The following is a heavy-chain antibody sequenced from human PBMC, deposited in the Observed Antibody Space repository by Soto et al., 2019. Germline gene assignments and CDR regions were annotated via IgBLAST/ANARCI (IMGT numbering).Heavy chain of an antibody. D-gene: IGHD2-21*01. CDR1: GFTFSSYA. CDR3: ARDGHNSDYYYGMDA. J-gene: IGHJ6*02. V-gene: IGHV3-30-3*01. CDR2: ISYDGSNK. Sequence: GGSLRLSCAASGFTFSSYAMHWVRQAPGKGLEWVAVISYDGSNKYYADSVKGRFTISRDNSKNTLYLQMNSLRAEDTAVYYCARDGHNSDYYYGMDAWGQGTTVTVSS.